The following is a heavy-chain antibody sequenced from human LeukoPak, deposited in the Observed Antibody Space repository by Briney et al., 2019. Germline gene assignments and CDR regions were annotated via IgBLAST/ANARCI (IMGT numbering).Heavy chain of an antibody. V-gene: IGHV4-4*02. J-gene: IGHJ3*02. D-gene: IGHD3-3*01. Sequence: SGTLSLTCAVSGGSISSSNWWSWVRQPPGKGLEWIGEIYHSGSTNYNPSLKSRVTISVDKSKNQFSLKLSSVTAADTAVYYCERDTYYDFWSGYYTGRGAFDIWGQGTMVTVSS. CDR2: IYHSGST. CDR3: ERDTYYDFWSGYYTGRGAFDI. CDR1: GGSISSSNW.